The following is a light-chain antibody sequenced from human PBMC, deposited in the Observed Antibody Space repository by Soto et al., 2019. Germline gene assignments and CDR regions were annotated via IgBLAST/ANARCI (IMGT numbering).Light chain of an antibody. CDR3: QQFNNYLIT. V-gene: IGKV1D-13*01. Sequence: AIPLTQSPSSLSASVGDRFTITCRASQGISSALAWYQQKPGKAPKLLIYDASSLESGVPSRFSGSGSGTDFTLTISSLQPEDFATYYCQQFNNYLITFGQGTRLEIK. CDR2: DAS. CDR1: QGISSA. J-gene: IGKJ5*01.